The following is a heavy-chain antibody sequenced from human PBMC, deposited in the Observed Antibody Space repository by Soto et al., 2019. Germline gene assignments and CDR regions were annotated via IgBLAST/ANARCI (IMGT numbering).Heavy chain of an antibody. J-gene: IGHJ6*02. D-gene: IGHD3-16*01. CDR1: GYTFTSYA. CDR2: INAGNGNT. Sequence: ASVKVSCKASGYTFTSYAMHWVRQAPGQRLEWMGWINAGNGNTKYSQNVQGRVTLTTDTSTSTAYMELRSLRSNDTAIYYCAMVDVYVTPSPQDVWGQGTTVTVSS. V-gene: IGHV1-3*01. CDR3: AMVDVYVTPSPQDV.